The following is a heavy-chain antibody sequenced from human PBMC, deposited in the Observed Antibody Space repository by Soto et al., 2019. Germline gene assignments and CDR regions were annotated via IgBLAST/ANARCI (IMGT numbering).Heavy chain of an antibody. Sequence: QVQLVQSGAEVKEPGASVKVSCRASGYTFTNYAIHWVRQAPGQRLEWMGWLNSGNGNTKYPQKFQGRVTITRDTSASTAYMFLSSLRSEDTAVYYCARDQWIPYCGGDCYSDWYFDLWGRGTLVTVSS. V-gene: IGHV1-3*01. CDR3: ARDQWIPYCGGDCYSDWYFDL. CDR1: GYTFTNYA. CDR2: LNSGNGNT. D-gene: IGHD2-21*01. J-gene: IGHJ2*01.